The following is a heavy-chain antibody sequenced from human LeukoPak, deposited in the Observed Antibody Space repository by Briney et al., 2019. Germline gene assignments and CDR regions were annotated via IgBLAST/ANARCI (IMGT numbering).Heavy chain of an antibody. CDR3: ARGYYDTSAYIDY. V-gene: IGHV2-70*11. CDR2: IDWDNDK. CDR1: GFSLSTGGMC. Sequence: SGPTLVNPTQTLTLNCTFSGFSLSTGGMCVSWIRQPPGKALEWLARIDWDNDKYYSTSLKTRLTISKDTSKNQVVLTMTNMDPVDTATYYCARGYYDTSAYIDYWGQGTLVTVSS. J-gene: IGHJ4*02. D-gene: IGHD3-22*01.